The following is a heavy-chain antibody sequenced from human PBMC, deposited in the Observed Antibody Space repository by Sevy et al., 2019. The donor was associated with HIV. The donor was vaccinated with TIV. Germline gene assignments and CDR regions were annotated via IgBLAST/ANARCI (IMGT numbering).Heavy chain of an antibody. D-gene: IGHD6-19*01. CDR1: GFTFSTYW. J-gene: IGHJ4*02. CDR3: ATLSSPMPNSGWYDFFDH. V-gene: IGHV3-7*01. CDR2: IKQDGSDK. Sequence: GGSLRLSCAASGFTFSTYWMSWVRQAPGKGLEWVANIKQDGSDKNYMDSVKGRFTIPRDNAKNSLYLQMSSLRAEDTAVYYCATLSSPMPNSGWYDFFDHWGQGTLVTVSS.